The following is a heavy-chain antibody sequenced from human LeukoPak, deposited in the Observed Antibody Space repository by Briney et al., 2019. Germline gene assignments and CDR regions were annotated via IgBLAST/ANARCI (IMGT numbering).Heavy chain of an antibody. Sequence: GGSLRLSCAASRFTFSSYEMNWVRQAPGKGLEWVSYISSSGSTIYYADSVKGRFTISRDNAKNSLYLQMNSLRAEDTAVYYCARDGDYGDYPDYWGQGTLVTVSS. CDR1: RFTFSSYE. D-gene: IGHD4-17*01. J-gene: IGHJ4*02. V-gene: IGHV3-48*03. CDR2: ISSSGSTI. CDR3: ARDGDYGDYPDY.